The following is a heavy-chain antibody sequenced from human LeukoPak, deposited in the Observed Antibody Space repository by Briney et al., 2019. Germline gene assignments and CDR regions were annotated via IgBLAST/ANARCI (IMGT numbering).Heavy chain of an antibody. V-gene: IGHV3-30*02. J-gene: IGHJ6*02. CDR1: GFTFSSYG. CDR3: AKDGYNYYGMDV. Sequence: GGSLRLSCAASGFTFSSYGMHWVRQAPGKGLEWVAVIWYDGSNKYYADSVKGRFTISRDNSKNTLYLQMNSLRAEDTAVYYCAKDGYNYYGMDVWGQGTTVTVSS. CDR2: IWYDGSNK.